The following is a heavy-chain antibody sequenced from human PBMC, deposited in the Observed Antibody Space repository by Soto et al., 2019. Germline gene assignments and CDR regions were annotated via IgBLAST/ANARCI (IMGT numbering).Heavy chain of an antibody. CDR2: INPNSGDT. J-gene: IGHJ6*02. CDR1: GYTFAGYY. Sequence: ASVKVSCKASGYTFAGYYVHWVRQAPGQGLEWMGWINPNSGDTYLAQRFQGRVTMNRDTSIGTAYMELRGLTSDDTAEYYCAKGGAIVAAGTRVYLYNAMDVWGQGTTVTVSS. D-gene: IGHD1-26*01. V-gene: IGHV1-2*02. CDR3: AKGGAIVAAGTRVYLYNAMDV.